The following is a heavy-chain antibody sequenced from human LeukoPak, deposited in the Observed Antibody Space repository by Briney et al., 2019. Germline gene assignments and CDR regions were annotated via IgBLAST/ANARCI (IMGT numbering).Heavy chain of an antibody. Sequence: PGRSLRLSCAASGFTFSSYGMHWVRQAPGKGLEWVAVISDDGSNKYYADSVKGRFTISRDNSKNTLYLQMNSLRAEDTAVYYCAKLPSGTDAFDIWGQGTMVTVSS. D-gene: IGHD2-2*01. CDR3: AKLPSGTDAFDI. CDR2: ISDDGSNK. V-gene: IGHV3-30*18. J-gene: IGHJ3*02. CDR1: GFTFSSYG.